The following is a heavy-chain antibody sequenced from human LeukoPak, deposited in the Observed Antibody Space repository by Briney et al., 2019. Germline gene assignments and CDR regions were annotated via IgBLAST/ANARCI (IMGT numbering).Heavy chain of an antibody. CDR3: AQSLGSSNWIGNWFDP. CDR2: IYYTVTT. J-gene: IGHJ5*02. D-gene: IGHD6-13*01. V-gene: IGHV4-39*01. CDR1: GGSICSSSHS. Sequence: SETLSLTCTVSGGSICSSSHSWGWIRQPPGKGLEWTGCIYYTVTTKYNPSLKSRVTISVDTSKNQFPLKLNSVTAADTAVYYCAQSLGSSNWIGNWFDPWGQGTLVTVSS.